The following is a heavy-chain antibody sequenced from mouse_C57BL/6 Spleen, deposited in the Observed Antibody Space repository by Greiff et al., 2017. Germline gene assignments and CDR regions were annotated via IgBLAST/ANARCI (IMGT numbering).Heavy chain of an antibody. CDR3: VRHGSNYFYAMDY. D-gene: IGHD2-5*01. CDR2: IRSKSNNYAT. CDR1: GFSFNTYA. V-gene: IGHV10-1*01. J-gene: IGHJ4*01. Sequence: EVHLVESGGGLVQPKGSLKLSCAASGFSFNTYAMNWVRQAPGKGLEWVARIRSKSNNYATYYADSVKDRFTISRDDSESMLYLQMNNLKTEDTAMYYCVRHGSNYFYAMDYWGQGTSVTVSS.